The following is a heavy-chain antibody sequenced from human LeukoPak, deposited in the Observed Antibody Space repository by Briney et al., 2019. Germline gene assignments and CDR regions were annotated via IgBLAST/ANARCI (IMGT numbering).Heavy chain of an antibody. CDR2: TGQYGHDN. D-gene: IGHD6-13*01. CDR3: AAGGAPGRFDY. V-gene: IGHV3-7*01. CDR1: GFTFRNRW. Sequence: GGSLRLSCAGSGFTFRNRWATWVRQAPGKGLEWVASTGQYGHDNDYVDSVRGRFTISRDFAKISLFLQMNSLRVEDTAVYYCAAGGAPGRFDYWGRGALVTVSS. J-gene: IGHJ4*02.